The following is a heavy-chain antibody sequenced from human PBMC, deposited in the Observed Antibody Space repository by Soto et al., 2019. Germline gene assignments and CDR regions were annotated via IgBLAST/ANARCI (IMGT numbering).Heavy chain of an antibody. CDR1: GGTFSSYA. D-gene: IGHD3-22*01. Sequence: SVKVSCKASGGTFSSYAISWVRQAPGQGLEWMGGIIPIFGTANYAQKFQGRVTITADESTSTAYMELSSLRSEDTAVYYCARDSSGYYYFDYWGLGTLVTVSS. CDR2: IIPIFGTA. V-gene: IGHV1-69*13. J-gene: IGHJ4*01. CDR3: ARDSSGYYYFDY.